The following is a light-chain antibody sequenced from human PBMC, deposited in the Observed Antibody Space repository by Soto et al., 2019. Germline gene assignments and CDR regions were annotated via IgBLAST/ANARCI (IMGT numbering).Light chain of an antibody. Sequence: EIVLTQSPGTLSLSPGERATLSCRASQSVSSSDLAWYQQKPGQAPRLLIYGASSRATGIPDRFSGRWSGTDVTLNISRVETEDFAVYYWQQYNSSQSFGQGTKWEIK. CDR1: QSVSSSD. V-gene: IGKV3-20*01. CDR2: GAS. CDR3: QQYNSSQS. J-gene: IGKJ1*01.